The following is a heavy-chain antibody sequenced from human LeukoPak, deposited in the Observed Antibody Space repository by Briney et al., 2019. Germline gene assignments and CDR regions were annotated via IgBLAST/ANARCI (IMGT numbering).Heavy chain of an antibody. CDR2: IIPIFGTA. Sequence: EASVKVSCKASGGTFSSYAISWVRQAPGQGLEWMGGIIPIFGTANYAQKFQGRVTITTDESTSTAYMELSSLRSEDTAVYYCASSSDTATVNDAFDIWGQGTMVTVSS. J-gene: IGHJ3*02. CDR3: ASSSDTATVNDAFDI. CDR1: GGTFSSYA. V-gene: IGHV1-69*05. D-gene: IGHD5-18*01.